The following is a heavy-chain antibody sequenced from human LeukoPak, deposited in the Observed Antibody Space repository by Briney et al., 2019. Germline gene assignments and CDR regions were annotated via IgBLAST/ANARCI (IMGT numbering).Heavy chain of an antibody. Sequence: PGGSLRLSCAASGFTFSSYAMSWVRQAPGKGLEWVSAISGSGGSTYYADSVKGRFTISRDNSKNTLYLQMNSLRAEDTAVYYCAQAGGYSYGRFDYWGQGTLVTVSS. V-gene: IGHV3-23*01. CDR3: AQAGGYSYGRFDY. J-gene: IGHJ4*02. CDR1: GFTFSSYA. D-gene: IGHD5-18*01. CDR2: ISGSGGST.